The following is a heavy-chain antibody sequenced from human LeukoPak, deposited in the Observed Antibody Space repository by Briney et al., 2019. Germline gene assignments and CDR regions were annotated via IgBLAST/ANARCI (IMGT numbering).Heavy chain of an antibody. CDR1: GGSISSSRDY. D-gene: IGHD2-8*01. J-gene: IGHJ3*02. CDR3: ARDAATANGAYSVAFDI. V-gene: IGHV4-39*01. Sequence: SETLSLTCSVSGGSISSSRDYWGWIRQPPGKGLEWIGNIYYSGRTYYNPSLQGRVAVSLDTSKNQVSLQLNSVTPEDTAVYYCARDAATANGAYSVAFDIWGQGTMVTVSS. CDR2: IYYSGRT.